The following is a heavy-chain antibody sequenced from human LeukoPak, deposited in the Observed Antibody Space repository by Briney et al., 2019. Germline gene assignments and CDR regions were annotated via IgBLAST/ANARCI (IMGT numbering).Heavy chain of an antibody. CDR2: TNGDGSDT. V-gene: IGHV3-74*01. CDR3: AAGGRV. D-gene: IGHD3-10*01. J-gene: IGHJ6*02. CDR1: GFTLSNSW. Sequence: GGSLRLSCAASGFTLSNSWMHWVRQAPGKGLVWVSRTNGDGSDTSYADSVKGRFTISRDSATNTLYLQMNSLKTEDTGVYYCAAGGRVWGQGTTVTVSS.